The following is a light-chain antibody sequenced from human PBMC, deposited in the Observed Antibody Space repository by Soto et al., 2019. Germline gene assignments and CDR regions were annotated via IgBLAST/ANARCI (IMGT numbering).Light chain of an antibody. CDR2: DVT. J-gene: IGLJ1*01. CDR1: SSDVGLYNY. V-gene: IGLV2-11*01. CDR3: CSYAGSYTYV. Sequence: QSALTQPRSVSGSPGQSVTISCTGTSSDVGLYNYVSWYQQYPGKAPKLMIYDVTKRPSGVPDRFSGSKSDNTASLTISGLQAEDEADYYCCSYAGSYTYVFGTGTKLTVL.